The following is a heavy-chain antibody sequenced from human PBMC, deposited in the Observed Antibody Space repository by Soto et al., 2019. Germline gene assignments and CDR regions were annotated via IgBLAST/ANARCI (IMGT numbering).Heavy chain of an antibody. J-gene: IGHJ5*02. Sequence: GGAPRLSCAAPWFTFNSYLMRWVPQASRMGLEWVANIKQDGSEKYYVDSVKGRFTISRDNAKNSLYLQMNSLRAEDTAVYYCARVQSSSWYSNWFDPWGQGTLVTVSS. D-gene: IGHD6-13*01. CDR2: IKQDGSEK. CDR3: ARVQSSSWYSNWFDP. V-gene: IGHV3-7*01. CDR1: WFTFNSYL.